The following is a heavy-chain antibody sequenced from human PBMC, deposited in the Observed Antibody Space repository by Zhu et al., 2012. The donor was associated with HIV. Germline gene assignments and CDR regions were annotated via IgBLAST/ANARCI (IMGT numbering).Heavy chain of an antibody. J-gene: IGHJ5*02. CDR3: ARDSSGWFHNWFDP. CDR2: IYYSGST. D-gene: IGHD6-19*01. V-gene: IGHV4-39*01. CDR1: GGSISSSSYY. Sequence: QVQLQESGPGLVKPSETLSLTCTVSGGSISSSSYYWGWIRQPPGKGLEWIGSIYYSGSTYYNPSLKSRVTISVDTSKNQFSLRLSSVTAADTAVYYCARDSSGWFHNWFDPWGQGTLVTV.